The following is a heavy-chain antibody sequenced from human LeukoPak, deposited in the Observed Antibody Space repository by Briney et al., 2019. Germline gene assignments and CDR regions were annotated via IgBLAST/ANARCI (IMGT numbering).Heavy chain of an antibody. CDR3: AKGSGYYFDY. Sequence: PGGSLRLSCAASGFTFSSYALHWVRQAPGKGLEWVAVMSFDGSNQYPADSVKGRFTISRDNSKNTLYLQMNSLRAEDTAVYYCAKGSGYYFDYWGQGTLVTVSS. J-gene: IGHJ4*02. CDR2: MSFDGSNQ. V-gene: IGHV3-30*18. D-gene: IGHD1-26*01. CDR1: GFTFSSYA.